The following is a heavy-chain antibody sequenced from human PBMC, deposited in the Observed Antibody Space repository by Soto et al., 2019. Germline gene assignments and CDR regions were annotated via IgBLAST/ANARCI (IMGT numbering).Heavy chain of an antibody. CDR1: VAPINSYY. CDR2: IYHIGST. V-gene: IGHV4-59*03. J-gene: IGHJ5*02. CDR3: AMFTYKSGFKGFVH. D-gene: IGHD3-3*01. Sequence: TLSLTCTVSVAPINSYYWSWIRQSPGKGLEWIGYIYHIGSTDYNPSLKSRVTISIDKSKNQFSLNLRSVTAADTAVYFCAMFTYKSGFKGFVHLGQGIQVTGSP.